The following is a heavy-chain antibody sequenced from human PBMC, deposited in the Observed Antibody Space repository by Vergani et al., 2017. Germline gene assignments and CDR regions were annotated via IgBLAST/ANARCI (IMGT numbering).Heavy chain of an antibody. V-gene: IGHV4-39*01. D-gene: IGHD3-22*01. CDR2: IYYSGST. J-gene: IGHJ4*02. Sequence: QLQLQESGPGLVKPSETLSLTCTVSGGSISSSSYYWGWIRQPPGKGLEWIGSIYYSGSTYYTPSLKSRVTISVDTSKNQFSLKLSSVTAADTAVYYCALNGDYSDSSGYLDYWGQGTLVTVSS. CDR3: ALNGDYSDSSGYLDY. CDR1: GGSISSSSYY.